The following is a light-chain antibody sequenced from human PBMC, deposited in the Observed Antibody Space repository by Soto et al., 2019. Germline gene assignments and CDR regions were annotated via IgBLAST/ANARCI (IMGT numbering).Light chain of an antibody. CDR1: QSISSW. CDR2: KAS. V-gene: IGKV1-5*03. Sequence: DIQMTQSPSTLSESVGDRFTITCRASQSISSWLAWYQQKPGKXPKXXIYKASSLESGVPSRFSGIGSGTELTLNISSLQPDDVATYYGQQYNSYSRTFGQGTKVDIK. J-gene: IGKJ1*01. CDR3: QQYNSYSRT.